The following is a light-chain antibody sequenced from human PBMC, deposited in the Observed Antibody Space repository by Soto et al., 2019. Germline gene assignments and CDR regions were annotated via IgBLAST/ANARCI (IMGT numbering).Light chain of an antibody. CDR3: CSYAGTYTLV. J-gene: IGLJ2*01. V-gene: IGLV2-11*01. CDR1: SSGVGGYNY. CDR2: DVN. Sequence: QSAVTQPRSVSGSPGQSVTVSCTGTSSGVGGYNYVSWYQQHPGKAPKLMIYDVNKRPSGVPDRFSGSKSGNTASLTISGLQSEDEADYHCCSYAGTYTLVFGGGTKLTVL.